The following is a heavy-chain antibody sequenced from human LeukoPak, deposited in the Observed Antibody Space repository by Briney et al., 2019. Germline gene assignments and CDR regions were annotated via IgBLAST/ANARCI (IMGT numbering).Heavy chain of an antibody. V-gene: IGHV3-23*01. CDR1: GFTFSSYG. D-gene: IGHD5-12*01. Sequence: GGSLRLSCAASGFTFSSYGMDWVRQAPGKGLEWVSGISPSGDITHYADSVKGRFTISRDNSKNTLYLEVIRLTPEDSAVYYCAKDDAWLRFGEWSQGTLVTVSS. CDR2: ISPSGDIT. J-gene: IGHJ4*02. CDR3: AKDDAWLRFGE.